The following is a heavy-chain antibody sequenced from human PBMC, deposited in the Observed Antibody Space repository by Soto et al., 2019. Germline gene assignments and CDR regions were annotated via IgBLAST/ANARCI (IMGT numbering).Heavy chain of an antibody. CDR2: ISPSDSAA. Sequence: EEQLVESVGGLVHPGGSLRLSCSASGFTFSRYEMNWVRQGPGRGLEWISYISPSDSAAYYADSVKGRFTISRDNAKNTLILQMNSLRAEDTAVYYCARTLKNQLPPYYYAMDVWGQGTTVTVSS. CDR3: ARTLKNQLPPYYYAMDV. V-gene: IGHV3-48*03. D-gene: IGHD1-1*01. J-gene: IGHJ6*02. CDR1: GFTFSRYE.